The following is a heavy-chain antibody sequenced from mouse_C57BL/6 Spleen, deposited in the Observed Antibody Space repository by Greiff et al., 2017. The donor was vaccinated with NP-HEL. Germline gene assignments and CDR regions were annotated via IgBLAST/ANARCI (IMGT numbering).Heavy chain of an antibody. CDR2: IWSGGST. CDR1: GFSLTSYG. J-gene: IGHJ1*03. Sequence: QVQLQQSGPGLVQPSQSLSITCTVSGFSLTSYGVHWVRQSPGKGLEWLGVIWSGGSTDYNAAFISSLSISKDNSKSQVFFKMNSLQADDTAIYYCAGMITTGGWYVDVWGTGTTVTVSS. D-gene: IGHD2-4*01. CDR3: AGMITTGGWYVDV. V-gene: IGHV2-2*01.